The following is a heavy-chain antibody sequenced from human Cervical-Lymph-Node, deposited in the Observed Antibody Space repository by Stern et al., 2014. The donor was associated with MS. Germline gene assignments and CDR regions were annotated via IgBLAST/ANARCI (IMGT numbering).Heavy chain of an antibody. CDR2: IYHTGST. CDR3: ARNHRPPVNYYDALHY. J-gene: IGHJ4*02. Sequence: QLQESGRGLVKPSETLSLTCTVSGGSINGYHLSWIRQPPGKGMEWLGYIYHTGSTKYNPTPKTRGIMSANTPENPFSLHRRTVTAADTAIYFCARNHRPPVNYYDALHYWGQGMLVTVSS. D-gene: IGHD3-22*01. V-gene: IGHV4-59*01. CDR1: GGSINGYH.